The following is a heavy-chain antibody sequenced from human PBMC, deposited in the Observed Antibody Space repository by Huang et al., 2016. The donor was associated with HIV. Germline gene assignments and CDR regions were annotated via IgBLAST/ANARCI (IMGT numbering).Heavy chain of an antibody. J-gene: IGHJ4*02. CDR2: IIPMCGPP. CDR1: GGTFSKYA. D-gene: IGHD4-17*01. CDR3: ARGQLGSYGDYDVLY. V-gene: IGHV1-69*13. Sequence: QVQLVQSGAEVKTPGSSVKVSCKASGGTFSKYAISWVRQAPGQGLEWMGGIIPMCGPPNYASKFQGRVTITADDSTSTTYVEVSSLRSEDTALYYCARGQLGSYGDYDVLYWGQGTLVTVSS.